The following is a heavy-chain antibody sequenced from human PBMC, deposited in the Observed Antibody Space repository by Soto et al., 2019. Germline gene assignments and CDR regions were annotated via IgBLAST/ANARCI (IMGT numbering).Heavy chain of an antibody. J-gene: IGHJ6*02. CDR3: ARXGYYDSSGYYNYYGMDV. D-gene: IGHD3-22*01. Sequence: ASVKVSCKASGYTFTSYGISWVRQAPGQGLEWMGWISAYNGNTNYAQKLQGRVTMTTDTSTSTAYMELRSLRSDDTAVYYCARXGYYDSSGYYNYYGMDVWGQGTTVTVSS. V-gene: IGHV1-18*01. CDR1: GYTFTSYG. CDR2: ISAYNGNT.